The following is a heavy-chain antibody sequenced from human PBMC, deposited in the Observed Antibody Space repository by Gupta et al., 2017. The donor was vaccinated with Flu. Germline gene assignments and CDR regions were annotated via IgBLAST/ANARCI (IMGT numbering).Heavy chain of an antibody. J-gene: IGHJ4*02. CDR3: AKGSGAAGYCTSNSCYTDY. CDR1: GCTFSSYA. D-gene: IGHD2-2*02. CDR2: ISGSGGST. Sequence: EVQLLESGGGLVQPGGSLRVSCAASGCTFSSYAMSWVRQAPGKGLEWVSAISGSGGSTYYADSMKGRFTISRDNSKNTLYLQMNSLRAEDTAVYYCAKGSGAAGYCTSNSCYTDYWGQGTLVTVSS. V-gene: IGHV3-23*01.